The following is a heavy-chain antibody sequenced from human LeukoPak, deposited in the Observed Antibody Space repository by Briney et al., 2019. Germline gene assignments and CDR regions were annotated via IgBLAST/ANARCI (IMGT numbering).Heavy chain of an antibody. CDR1: GFTFSSYS. CDR3: ARDHMVRGVIISGGFDI. Sequence: GSLRLSCAASGFTFSSYSMNWVRQAPGKGLEWVSSISSSSSYIYYADSVKGPFTISRDNAKNSLYLQMNSLRAEDTAVYYCARDHMVRGVIISGGFDIWGQGTMVTVSS. V-gene: IGHV3-21*01. J-gene: IGHJ3*02. D-gene: IGHD3-10*01. CDR2: ISSSSSYI.